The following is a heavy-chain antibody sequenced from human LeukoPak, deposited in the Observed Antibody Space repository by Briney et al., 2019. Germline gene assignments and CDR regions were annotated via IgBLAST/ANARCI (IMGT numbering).Heavy chain of an antibody. J-gene: IGHJ4*02. CDR3: AKDVHRTFGGVPRIFNY. CDR2: IRYDGSNK. D-gene: IGHD3-16*01. V-gene: IGHV3-30*02. CDR1: GFTFSSYG. Sequence: PGGSLRLSCAASGFTFSSYGMHWVRQAPGKGLEWVAFIRYDGSNKYYADSVKGRFTISRDNSKNTLYLQMNSLRAEDTAVYYCAKDVHRTFGGVPRIFNYWGQGTLVTVSS.